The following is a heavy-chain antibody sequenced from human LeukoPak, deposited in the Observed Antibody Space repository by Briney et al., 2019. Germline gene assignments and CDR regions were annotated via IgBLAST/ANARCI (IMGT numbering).Heavy chain of an antibody. V-gene: IGHV3-7*01. CDR1: GFSFSSYW. Sequence: GGSLRLSWAASGFSFSSYWMSWVRQAPGKGLEWVANIKQDGSEKYYVDSVKGRSTISRDNAKNSLYLQMYSLRAEDTVVYYGARDQSSTCYWGQGTLVTVSS. J-gene: IGHJ4*02. CDR3: ARDQSSTCY. CDR2: IKQDGSEK. D-gene: IGHD2-2*01.